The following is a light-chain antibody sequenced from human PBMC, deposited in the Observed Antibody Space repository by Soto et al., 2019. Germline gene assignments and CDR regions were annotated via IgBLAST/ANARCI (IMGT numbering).Light chain of an antibody. J-gene: IGLJ1*01. CDR3: NSYTSSSTFV. V-gene: IGLV2-14*03. Sequence: QSALTQPASVSGSPGQSITISCAGTSSDVGGYNYVSWYQHHPGKAPKLMIYDVSNRPSGVSNRFSGSKSGNTASLTISGLQAEDEADYYCNSYTSSSTFVFGTVTKLTVL. CDR1: SSDVGGYNY. CDR2: DVS.